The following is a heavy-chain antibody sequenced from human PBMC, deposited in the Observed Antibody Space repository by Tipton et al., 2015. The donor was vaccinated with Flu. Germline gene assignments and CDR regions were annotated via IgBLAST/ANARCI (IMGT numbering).Heavy chain of an antibody. CDR2: IFYSGTT. Sequence: GLVKPSETLSLTCTVSGGSLRSNYWSWVRQSPGKGLEWIGYIFYSGTTNYNPSLKSRLTISLDTSKSLFSLKLTSVTAADTAVYYCVRLDAMPAPFYWYFNLWGRGTLVTVSS. V-gene: IGHV4-59*01. D-gene: IGHD2-2*01. CDR1: GGSLRSNY. CDR3: VRLDAMPAPFYWYFNL. J-gene: IGHJ2*01.